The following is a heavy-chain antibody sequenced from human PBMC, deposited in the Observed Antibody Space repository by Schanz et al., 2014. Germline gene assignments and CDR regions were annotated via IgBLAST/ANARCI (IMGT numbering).Heavy chain of an antibody. CDR1: GFSVGNKY. CDR2: VSSRSDEI. V-gene: IGHV3-53*01. Sequence: EVQLVESGGGLVQPGGSLRLSCAASGFSVGNKYMNWVRQAPGKGLEWVAAVSSRSDEIKYADSVRGRFTISRDNSRSTMYLQMNSLRAEDTAVYFCGRGGGIGVAGVWGQGTMVTVSP. CDR3: GRGGGIGVAGV. D-gene: IGHD6-19*01. J-gene: IGHJ3*01.